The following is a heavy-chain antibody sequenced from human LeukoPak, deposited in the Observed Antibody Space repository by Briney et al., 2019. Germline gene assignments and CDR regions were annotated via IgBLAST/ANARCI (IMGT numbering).Heavy chain of an antibody. CDR2: ISAYNGNA. V-gene: IGHV1-18*01. CDR3: ASLIVGATQPFDI. J-gene: IGHJ3*02. CDR1: GYTFTSYD. D-gene: IGHD1-26*01. Sequence: PGASVKVSCKASGYTFTSYDINWVRQAPGQGLEWMGWISAYNGNANYAQKLQGRVTMTTDTSTSTAYMELRSLRSDDTAVYYCASLIVGATQPFDIWGQGTMVTVSS.